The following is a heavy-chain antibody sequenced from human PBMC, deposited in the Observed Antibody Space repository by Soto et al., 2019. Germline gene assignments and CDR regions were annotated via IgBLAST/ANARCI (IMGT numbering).Heavy chain of an antibody. V-gene: IGHV4-59*01. J-gene: IGHJ4*02. CDR3: ARVWFGQFFFAY. CDR2: IYYSGST. CDR1: GGSISSYY. Sequence: PSETLSLTCTVSGGSISSYYWSWVRQPPGKGLEWIGYIYYSGSTNYNPSLKSRVTISVDTSKNQFSLKLSSVTAADTAVYYCARVWFGQFFFAYWGQGTLVTVSS. D-gene: IGHD3-10*01.